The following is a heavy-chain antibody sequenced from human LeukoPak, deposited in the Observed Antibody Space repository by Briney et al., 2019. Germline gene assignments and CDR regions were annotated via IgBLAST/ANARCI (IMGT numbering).Heavy chain of an antibody. CDR2: ISWNSGSI. D-gene: IGHD6-13*01. J-gene: IGHJ4*02. CDR3: SKDSVYDVAAAGLFDY. V-gene: IGHV3-9*01. Sequence: GGSLRLSCAASGFTFDDYAMHWVRQAPGKGLEWVSGISWNSGSIGYADSVKGRFTISRDNAKNSLYLQMNSLRAEDTALYYCSKDSVYDVAAAGLFDYWGQGTLVTVSS. CDR1: GFTFDDYA.